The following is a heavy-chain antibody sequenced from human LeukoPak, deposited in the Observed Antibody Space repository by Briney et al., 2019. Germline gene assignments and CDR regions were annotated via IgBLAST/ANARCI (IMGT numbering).Heavy chain of an antibody. CDR3: AKIVAISGRPREGFDY. Sequence: GGSLRLSCAASGFSLTNKYMSWVRQAPGKGLEWVSSLQSGGRTHFADSVKGRFTLFRDTSNNTLYLQMNSLRAEDSAVYYCAKIVAISGRPREGFDYWGQGTLVTVST. CDR2: LQSGGRT. D-gene: IGHD1-26*01. CDR1: GFSLTNKY. J-gene: IGHJ4*02. V-gene: IGHV3-53*01.